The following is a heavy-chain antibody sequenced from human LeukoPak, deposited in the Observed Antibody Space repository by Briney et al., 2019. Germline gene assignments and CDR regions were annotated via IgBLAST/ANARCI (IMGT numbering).Heavy chain of an antibody. CDR2: ISVSDGT. Sequence: PSETLSLTCIVSGGSISSYYWSWIRQPAGQGLEWIGRISVSDGTNYNPSLKSRVTMSVDTSQNHFSLRLSSVTAADTAVYYCARGAMVRGVPYYYMDVWGKGTTVTVSS. CDR1: GGSISSYY. V-gene: IGHV4-4*07. CDR3: ARGAMVRGVPYYYMDV. D-gene: IGHD3-10*01. J-gene: IGHJ6*03.